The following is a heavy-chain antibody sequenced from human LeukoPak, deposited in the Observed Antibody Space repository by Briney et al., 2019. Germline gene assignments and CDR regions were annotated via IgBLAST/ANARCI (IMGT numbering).Heavy chain of an antibody. Sequence: PSETLSLTCTVSGDSITSHYWGWIRQPAGKGLEWIGHIYNTGSTNYNPSLNSRVTMSVDTSKNQFSLTLSSVTAADTAVYYCARERAHDWYFDLWGRAPWSLSPQ. J-gene: IGHJ2*01. CDR2: IYNTGST. CDR1: GDSITSHY. CDR3: ARERAHDWYFDL. V-gene: IGHV4-4*07.